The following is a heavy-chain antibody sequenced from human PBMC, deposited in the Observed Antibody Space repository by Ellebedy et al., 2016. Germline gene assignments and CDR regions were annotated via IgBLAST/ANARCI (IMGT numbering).Heavy chain of an antibody. J-gene: IGHJ3*02. CDR2: IKRKTDGATR. V-gene: IGHV3-15*01. CDR1: GFSFSNVW. CDR3: TKESERGHGGYHDAFDI. Sequence: GESLKISCAASGFSFSNVWMNWVRQAPGKGLEWVGRIKRKTDGATRDYAAPVRGRFTISRDDSKSALYLEMNSLKTEDTAVYYCTKESERGHGGYHDAFDIWGQGTMVTVSS. D-gene: IGHD5-12*01.